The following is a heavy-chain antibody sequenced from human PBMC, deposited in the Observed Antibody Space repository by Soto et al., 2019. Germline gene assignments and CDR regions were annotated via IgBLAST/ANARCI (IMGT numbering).Heavy chain of an antibody. Sequence: QVQLVESGGGVVQPGRSLRLSCAASGFTFSSYGMHWVRQAPGKGLEWVAVISYDGSNKYYADSVKGRFTISRDNSKNTLYLQMNSLRAEDTAVYYCANQCSGGDCDFDYWGQGTLVTVSS. CDR3: ANQCSGGDCDFDY. CDR2: ISYDGSNK. CDR1: GFTFSSYG. D-gene: IGHD2-21*02. J-gene: IGHJ4*02. V-gene: IGHV3-30*18.